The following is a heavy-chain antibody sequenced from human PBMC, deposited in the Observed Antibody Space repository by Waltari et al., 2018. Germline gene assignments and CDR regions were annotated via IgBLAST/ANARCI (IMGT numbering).Heavy chain of an antibody. CDR3: ARQEYYYFYYAMDV. J-gene: IGHJ6*02. V-gene: IGHV3-48*03. CDR2: IISSGSTI. CDR1: GFPFSGYE. Sequence: EVQLVESGGGLVPPGGSLRLSCVASGFPFSGYEMNWVRQAPGKGREWFSHIISSGSTIYYADSVKGRFTISRDNAKNSLFLQMNSLRADDTAVYYCARQEYYYFYYAMDVWGQGTTVTVFS.